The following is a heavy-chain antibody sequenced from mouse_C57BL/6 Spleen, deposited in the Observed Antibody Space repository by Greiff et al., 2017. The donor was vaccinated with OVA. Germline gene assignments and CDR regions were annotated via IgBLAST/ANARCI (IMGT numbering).Heavy chain of an antibody. Sequence: QVQLQQPGAELVMPGASVKLSCKASGYTFTSYWMHWVKQRPGQGLEWIGEIDPSDSYTNYNQKFKGKSTLTVDKSSRTAYMQLSSLTSEDSAVYYCARPYYYGSSSWFAYWGQGTLVTVSA. CDR2: IDPSDSYT. CDR3: ARPYYYGSSSWFAY. J-gene: IGHJ3*01. V-gene: IGHV1-69*01. CDR1: GYTFTSYW. D-gene: IGHD1-1*01.